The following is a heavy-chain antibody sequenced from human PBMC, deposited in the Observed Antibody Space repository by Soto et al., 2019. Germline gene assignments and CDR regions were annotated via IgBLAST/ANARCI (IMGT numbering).Heavy chain of an antibody. V-gene: IGHV1-2*04. D-gene: IGHD2-15*01. CDR2: INPNSGGT. Sequence: ASVKVSCKASGYTFTGYYMHWVRQAPGQGLEWMGWINPNSGGTNYAQKFQGWVTMTRDTSISTAYMELSRLRSDDTAVYYCARDPNRHYCSGGSCSPYYYYYYMDVWGKGTTVTVSS. CDR3: ARDPNRHYCSGGSCSPYYYYYYMDV. CDR1: GYTFTGYY. J-gene: IGHJ6*03.